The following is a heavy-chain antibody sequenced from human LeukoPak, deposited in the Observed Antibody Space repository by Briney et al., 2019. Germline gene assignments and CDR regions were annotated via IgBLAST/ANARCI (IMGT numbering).Heavy chain of an antibody. Sequence: SETLSLTCTVSGYSISSGYYWGWIRQPPGKGLEWIGCVYHSGTTYYSPSLKSRVTISVDTSKNQFSLKLRSVTAADTAVYYCARIHHYDTKIDYWGQGTLVTVSS. CDR1: GYSISSGYY. J-gene: IGHJ4*02. D-gene: IGHD3-16*01. V-gene: IGHV4-38-2*02. CDR3: ARIHHYDTKIDY. CDR2: VYHSGTT.